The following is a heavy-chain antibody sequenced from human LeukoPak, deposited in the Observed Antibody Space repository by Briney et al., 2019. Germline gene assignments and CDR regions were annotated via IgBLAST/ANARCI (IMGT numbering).Heavy chain of an antibody. CDR3: ARLSGTSAPTSRVYHY. Sequence: GGSLRLSCAASGFTFTPYAMTWVRQTSGRGLEWVTAISGSGDSAYYADSVKGRFTISRDNSKNTLYLQMNSLRAEDTAVYYCARLSGTSAPTSRVYHYWGQGTLVTVSS. D-gene: IGHD1-1*01. V-gene: IGHV3-23*01. CDR1: GFTFTPYA. J-gene: IGHJ4*02. CDR2: ISGSGDSA.